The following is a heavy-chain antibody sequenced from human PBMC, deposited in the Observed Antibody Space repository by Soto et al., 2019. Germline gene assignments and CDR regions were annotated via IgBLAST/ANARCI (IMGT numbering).Heavy chain of an antibody. CDR1: GWSFSGYY. CDR2: INHSGRT. V-gene: IGHV4-34*01. D-gene: IGHD6-13*01. Sequence: SETLSLTCAFYGWSFSGYYWTWIRQSPGKGLEWIGEINHSGRTNYNPSLKSRVTISVDTSKNQFSLKLRSVTAADAAVYYCGRTTAAGIDFWGQGNLVTVSS. CDR3: GRTTAAGIDF. J-gene: IGHJ4*02.